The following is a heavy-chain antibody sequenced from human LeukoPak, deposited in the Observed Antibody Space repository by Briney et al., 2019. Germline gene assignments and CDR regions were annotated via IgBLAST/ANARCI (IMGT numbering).Heavy chain of an antibody. CDR2: IWYDGSKM. J-gene: IGHJ4*02. Sequence: GGSLRLSCVVSGFTFSSYGMHWLRQAPGKGLEWVAVIWYDGSKMFYGDSVKSRFSVSRDDSKNTLYLQMSSLRAEDTAVYYCTRDGGSGIDYWGQGTLVTVSS. CDR3: TRDGGSGIDY. CDR1: GFTFSSYG. V-gene: IGHV3-33*01. D-gene: IGHD3-16*01.